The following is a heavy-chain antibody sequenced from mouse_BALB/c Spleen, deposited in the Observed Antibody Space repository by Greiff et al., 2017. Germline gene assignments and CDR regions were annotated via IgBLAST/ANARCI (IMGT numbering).Heavy chain of an antibody. V-gene: IGHV1S56*01. D-gene: IGHD2-1*01. Sequence: VQLQQSGPELVKPGASVKISCKASGYTFTSYDINWVKQRPGQGLEWIGWIYPGDGSTKYNEKFKGKATLTAAKSSSTAYMQLSSLTSENSAVYFCARDGNYAMDYWGQGTSVTVSS. CDR1: GYTFTSYD. CDR3: ARDGNYAMDY. CDR2: IYPGDGST. J-gene: IGHJ4*01.